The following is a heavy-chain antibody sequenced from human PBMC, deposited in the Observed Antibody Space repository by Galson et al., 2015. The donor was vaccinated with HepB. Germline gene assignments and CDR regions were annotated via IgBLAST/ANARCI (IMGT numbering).Heavy chain of an antibody. V-gene: IGHV2-70*11. CDR3: ARIRVTMIGAFDY. J-gene: IGHJ4*02. CDR2: IDWDDDK. CDR1: GFSLSTSGMC. D-gene: IGHD3-22*01. Sequence: PALVKPTQTLTLTCTFSGFSLSTSGMCVSWIRQPPGKALEWLARIDWDDDKYYSTSQKTRLTISKDTSKNQVVLTMTNMDPVDTATYYCARIRVTMIGAFDYWGQGTLVTVSS.